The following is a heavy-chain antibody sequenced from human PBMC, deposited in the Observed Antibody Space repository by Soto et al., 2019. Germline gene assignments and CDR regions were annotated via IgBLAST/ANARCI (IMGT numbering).Heavy chain of an antibody. D-gene: IGHD2-15*01. CDR1: GGSISSYY. V-gene: IGHV4-59*12. CDR3: AREDCSAGSCYSGRPSHGMDV. CDR2: IYDTGST. J-gene: IGHJ6*02. Sequence: QVQLQESGPGLVKPSETLSLTCTVSGGSISSYYWSWIRQPPGKGLEWIGHIYDTGSTNYNPSLKSRVTISVDTSKNQFSLKLSSVTGADTAVYYCAREDCSAGSCYSGRPSHGMDVWGQGTTVTVSS.